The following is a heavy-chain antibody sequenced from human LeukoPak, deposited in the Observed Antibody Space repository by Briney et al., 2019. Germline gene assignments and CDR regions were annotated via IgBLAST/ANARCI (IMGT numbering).Heavy chain of an antibody. D-gene: IGHD1-26*01. J-gene: IGHJ4*02. Sequence: GGSLRLSCVASGFSFSNYRMHWVRQPPGKGLVWVSRINTDGDNIQYADSVKSRFIISRDNAKNTLYLQMNSLRAEDTAVYYCARVIVGATGSDYWGQGTLVTVSS. V-gene: IGHV3-74*03. CDR3: ARVIVGATGSDY. CDR1: GFSFSNYR. CDR2: INTDGDNI.